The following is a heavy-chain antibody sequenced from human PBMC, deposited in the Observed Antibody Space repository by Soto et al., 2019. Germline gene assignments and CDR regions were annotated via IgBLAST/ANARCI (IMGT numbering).Heavy chain of an antibody. V-gene: IGHV1-69*02. Sequence: SVKVSCKASGGTFSRYSITWVRQAPGHGLEWIGRIIPIFGIASYAQKFQGRVTITADESTSTAYMELSSLTSDDTAVYYCARAPLGIIVAPDFWGQGTLVTVSS. CDR2: IIPIFGIA. CDR3: ARAPLGIIVAPDF. J-gene: IGHJ4*02. D-gene: IGHD3-22*01. CDR1: GGTFSRYS.